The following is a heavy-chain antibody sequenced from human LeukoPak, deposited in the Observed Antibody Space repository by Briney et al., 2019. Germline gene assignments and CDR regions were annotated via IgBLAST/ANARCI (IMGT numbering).Heavy chain of an antibody. Sequence: SETLSLTCTVSGGSISSSYYYWGWIRQPPGKGLEYIGYMYYTGSTYYSPSLKSRVSISVDTSKNQFSLKLSSVTAADTAVYYCARGTGYSGDCFDYWGQGALVAVSS. V-gene: IGHV4-39*01. CDR3: ARGTGYSGDCFDY. CDR1: GGSISSSYYY. CDR2: MYYTGST. J-gene: IGHJ4*02. D-gene: IGHD5-18*01.